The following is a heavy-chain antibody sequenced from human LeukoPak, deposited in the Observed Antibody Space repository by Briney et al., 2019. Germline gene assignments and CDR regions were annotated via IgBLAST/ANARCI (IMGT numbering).Heavy chain of an antibody. D-gene: IGHD5-18*01. V-gene: IGHV3-74*01. CDR1: GFTFSNYW. CDR2: INSDARST. Sequence: GGSLRLSCAASGFTFSNYWMHWVRQAPGKGLVWVSRINSDARSTSYADSVKGRFTISRDNAKNTLYLQMNSLRAEDTAVYYCAREGDTYGYGHGRTDYWGQGTLVTVSS. J-gene: IGHJ4*02. CDR3: AREGDTYGYGHGRTDY.